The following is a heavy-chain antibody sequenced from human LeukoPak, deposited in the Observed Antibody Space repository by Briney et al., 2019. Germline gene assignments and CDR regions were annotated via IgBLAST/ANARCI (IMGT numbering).Heavy chain of an antibody. Sequence: SGGSLRLSCAASGFTFSSYAMIWVRQAPGKGLEWVSSISGSGTNTYYADAVEGRFTISRETPKSTLLLQMSSLRPEDTAVYYCAKGLGGATRAMDVWGQGTTVTVSS. CDR1: GFTFSSYA. D-gene: IGHD2-21*01. CDR3: AKGLGGATRAMDV. CDR2: ISGSGTNT. J-gene: IGHJ6*02. V-gene: IGHV3-23*01.